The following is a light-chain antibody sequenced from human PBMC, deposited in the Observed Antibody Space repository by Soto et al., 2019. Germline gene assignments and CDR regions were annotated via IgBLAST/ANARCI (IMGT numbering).Light chain of an antibody. J-gene: IGKJ4*01. CDR3: QQYSSSPLT. CDR1: QSVSSN. Sequence: EIVMTQSPATLSVSPGERATLSCRASQSVSSNLAWYQQKPGQAPRLLIYGASSRATGIPDRFSGSGSGTDFTLTISRLEPEDFAVCYCQQYSSSPLTFGGGTKVDIK. CDR2: GAS. V-gene: IGKV3-20*01.